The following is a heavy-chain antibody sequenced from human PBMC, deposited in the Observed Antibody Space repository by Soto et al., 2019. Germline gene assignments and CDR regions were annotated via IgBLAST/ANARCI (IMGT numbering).Heavy chain of an antibody. J-gene: IGHJ5*02. CDR1: GFTFEDHA. Sequence: ELQLVESGGGLVQPGKSLRLSCAAIGFTFEDHAMHWIRQVPGKGLEWVAGINWNSGITGYADSVKGRFTISRDNANNSLHVEMNSLKSEDTALYYCAKGRGALTVVSNWFDPWGEGTLVTVSS. CDR3: AKGRGALTVVSNWFDP. CDR2: INWNSGIT. D-gene: IGHD3-22*01. V-gene: IGHV3-9*01.